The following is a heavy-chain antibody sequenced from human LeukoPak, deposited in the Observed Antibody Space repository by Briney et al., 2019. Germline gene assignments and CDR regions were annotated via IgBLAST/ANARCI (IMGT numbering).Heavy chain of an antibody. CDR3: ARQEATRAFDI. CDR2: INHSGST. Sequence: SETLSLTCAVYGGSFSGYYWSWIRQPPGKGLEWIGEINHSGSTNYNPSLKSRVTISVDTSKNQFSLKLSSVTAADTAVYYCARQEATRAFDIWGQGTMVTVSS. V-gene: IGHV4-34*01. CDR1: GGSFSGYY. D-gene: IGHD5-12*01. J-gene: IGHJ3*02.